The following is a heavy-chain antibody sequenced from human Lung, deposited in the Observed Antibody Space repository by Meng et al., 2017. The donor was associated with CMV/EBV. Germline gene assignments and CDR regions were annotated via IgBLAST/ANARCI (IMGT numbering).Heavy chain of an antibody. D-gene: IGHD3-10*01. Sequence: QVHLLQSGAEVYKPGASVRVSCKASGYTFASYGIRWLRQAPGQGLEWMGWFVNNVDTYSAQKFQGRVTMTTDTHTSTAFMELRSLRSDDTAVYYCARGTPGRSYSDYWGQGTLVTVSS. CDR2: FVNNVDT. CDR1: GYTFASYG. CDR3: ARGTPGRSYSDY. V-gene: IGHV1-18*01. J-gene: IGHJ4*02.